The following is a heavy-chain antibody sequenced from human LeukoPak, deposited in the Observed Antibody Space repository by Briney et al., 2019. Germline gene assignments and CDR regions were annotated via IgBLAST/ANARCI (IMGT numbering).Heavy chain of an antibody. D-gene: IGHD3-3*01. CDR2: INPNSGGT. CDR1: GYTFTTYG. J-gene: IGHJ5*02. CDR3: ARGFHYDFWSGSPDDWFDP. V-gene: IGHV1-2*02. Sequence: GASVKVSCKTSGYTFTTYGISWVRQAPGQGLEWMGWINPNSGGTNYAQKFQGRVTMTRDTSISTAYMELSRLRSDDTAVYYCARGFHYDFWSGSPDDWFDPWGQGTLVTVSS.